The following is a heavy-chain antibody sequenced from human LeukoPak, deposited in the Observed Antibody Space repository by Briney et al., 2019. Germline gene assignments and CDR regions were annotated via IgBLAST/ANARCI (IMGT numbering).Heavy chain of an antibody. V-gene: IGHV3-7*01. CDR2: IKFDGSDK. CDR3: AGYNCSSTRCYTGGFDY. D-gene: IGHD2-2*02. CDR1: GFTFSNYW. Sequence: GGSLRLSCAASGFTFSNYWMSWVRQAPGKGLEWVANIKFDGSDKFYVDSVKGRFTISRDNSKNTLYLQMTSLRAEDTAVFYCAGYNCSSTRCYTGGFDYWGQGTLVTVSS. J-gene: IGHJ4*02.